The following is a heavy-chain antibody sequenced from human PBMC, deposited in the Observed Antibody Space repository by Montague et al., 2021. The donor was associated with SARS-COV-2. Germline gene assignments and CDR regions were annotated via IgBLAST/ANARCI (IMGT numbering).Heavy chain of an antibody. CDR1: GGCSNSSNW. Sequence: SETLSLTCAVSGGCSNSSNWRSWVRQPPGKGLEWIGEIYHSGSTNYNPSLKSRVTISVDKSKNQFSLKLRSVIATDTAVHYCARLLPDGTVVATDIPFASGGQGTLVTVSS. J-gene: IGHJ4*02. V-gene: IGHV4-4*02. CDR3: ARLLPDGTVVATDIPFAS. D-gene: IGHD2-21*02. CDR2: IYHSGST.